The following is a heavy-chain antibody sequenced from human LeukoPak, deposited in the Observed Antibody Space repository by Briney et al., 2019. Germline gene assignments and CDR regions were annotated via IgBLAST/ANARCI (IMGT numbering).Heavy chain of an antibody. V-gene: IGHV3-21*01. Sequence: GGSLRLSCAASGFTFSSYSMNWVRQAPGKGLEWVSSISSSSSYIYYADSVKGRFTISRDNPKNSLYVQMNSLRAEDRAVFYCARDRAGGYDWLADYWGQGTLVTVSS. J-gene: IGHJ4*02. CDR2: ISSSSSYI. CDR1: GFTFSSYS. D-gene: IGHD5-12*01. CDR3: ARDRAGGYDWLADY.